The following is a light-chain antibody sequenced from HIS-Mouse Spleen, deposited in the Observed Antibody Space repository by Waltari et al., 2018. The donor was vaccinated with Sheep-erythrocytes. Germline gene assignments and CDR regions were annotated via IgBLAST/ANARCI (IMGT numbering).Light chain of an antibody. J-gene: IGLJ2*01. V-gene: IGLV3-19*01. Sequence: SSELTQDPAVSVALGQTVRITCQGDSLRSYYASWYQQKPGQAHVLVIYGKNNRPSGLPDRFSGSSSGNTASLTITGAQAEDEADYYCNSRDSSGNLVFGGGTKLTVL. CDR2: GKN. CDR1: SLRSYY. CDR3: NSRDSSGNLV.